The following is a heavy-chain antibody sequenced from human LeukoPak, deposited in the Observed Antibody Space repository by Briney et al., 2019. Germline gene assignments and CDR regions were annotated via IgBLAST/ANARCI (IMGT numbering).Heavy chain of an antibody. J-gene: IGHJ4*02. Sequence: GGSLRLSCAASGFTFSSYAMGWVRQAPGKGLEWVSAISGSGGGTYYADSVRGRFTISRDNSKNTLYLQMNSLRAEDTALYYCAKDFVRYNIQFDYWGQGALVTVSS. D-gene: IGHD1-1*01. CDR3: AKDFVRYNIQFDY. CDR2: ISGSGGGT. V-gene: IGHV3-23*01. CDR1: GFTFSSYA.